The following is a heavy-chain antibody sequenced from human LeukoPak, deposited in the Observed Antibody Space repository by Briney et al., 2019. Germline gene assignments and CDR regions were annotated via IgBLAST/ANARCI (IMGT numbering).Heavy chain of an antibody. CDR2: INHSGST. CDR3: ARDRPRWYSSGWDIFQH. Sequence: PSETLSLTCAVYGGSFSGYYWSWIRQPPGKGLEWIGEINHSGSTNYNPSLKSRVTISVDTSKNQFSLKLSSVTAADTAVYYCARDRPRWYSSGWDIFQHWGQGTLVTVSS. V-gene: IGHV4-34*01. D-gene: IGHD6-19*01. J-gene: IGHJ1*01. CDR1: GGSFSGYY.